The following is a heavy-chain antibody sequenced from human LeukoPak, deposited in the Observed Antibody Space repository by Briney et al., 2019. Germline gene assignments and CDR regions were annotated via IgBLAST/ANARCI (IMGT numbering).Heavy chain of an antibody. CDR3: VVTMVRGVSY. CDR2: ISSSGSTI. J-gene: IGHJ4*02. Sequence: PGGSLRLSCAASGFSFSSYEMNWVRQAPGKGLEWVSYISSSGSTIYYADSVKGRFTISRDNAKNSLYLQMNSLRAEDTAVYHCVVTMVRGVSYWGQGTLVTVSS. D-gene: IGHD3-10*01. V-gene: IGHV3-48*03. CDR1: GFSFSSYE.